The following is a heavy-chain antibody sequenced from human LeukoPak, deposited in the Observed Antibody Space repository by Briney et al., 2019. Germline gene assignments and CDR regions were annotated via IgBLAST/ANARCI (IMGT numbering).Heavy chain of an antibody. D-gene: IGHD4-17*01. CDR2: IYYSGST. CDR1: GGSVSSGSFY. V-gene: IGHV4-61*01. Sequence: SETLSLTCTVSGGSVSSGSFYWSWIRQPPGKGLEWIGYIYYSGSTNYNPSLKSRVTISVDTSKNQFSLKLSSVTAADTAVYYCARSGDYQQWVYYYGMDVWGQGTTVTVSS. J-gene: IGHJ6*02. CDR3: ARSGDYQQWVYYYGMDV.